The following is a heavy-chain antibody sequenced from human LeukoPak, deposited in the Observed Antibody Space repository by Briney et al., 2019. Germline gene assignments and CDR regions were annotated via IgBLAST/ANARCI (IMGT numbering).Heavy chain of an antibody. CDR1: GFTFSSYA. Sequence: PGGSLRLSCAASGFTFSSYAMSWVRQAPGKGLEWVSAISGSGGTTYYADSVKGRFTISRDNSKNTLYLQMNSLRAEDTAVYYCARDMVYARVGFFDYWGQGTLVTVSS. J-gene: IGHJ4*02. CDR3: ARDMVYARVGFFDY. D-gene: IGHD2-8*01. CDR2: ISGSGGTT. V-gene: IGHV3-23*01.